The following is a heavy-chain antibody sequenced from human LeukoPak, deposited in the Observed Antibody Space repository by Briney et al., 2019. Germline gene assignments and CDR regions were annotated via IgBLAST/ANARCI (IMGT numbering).Heavy chain of an antibody. Sequence: ESSETLSLTCTVSGDSISSYYWSWIRQPAGKGLEWIGRLYTSGSTNYNPSLKSRVTMSIDTSKNQFSLKLSSVTAADTALYYCARASYGDYNFDYWGQGTLVTVSS. CDR3: ARASYGDYNFDY. J-gene: IGHJ4*02. V-gene: IGHV4-4*07. CDR2: LYTSGST. CDR1: GDSISSYY. D-gene: IGHD4-17*01.